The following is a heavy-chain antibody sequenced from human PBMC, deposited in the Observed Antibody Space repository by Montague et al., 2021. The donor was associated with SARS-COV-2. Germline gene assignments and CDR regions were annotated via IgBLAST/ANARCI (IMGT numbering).Heavy chain of an antibody. CDR3: AREDGWNWFDP. CDR1: RHSMNHST. D-gene: IGHD5-24*01. J-gene: IGHJ5*02. V-gene: IGHV4-59*12. CDR2: LFHTGTT. Sequence: SETLSLTCTVYRHSMNHSTRARIGKPHGRALDTNRSLFHTGTTNYKPSLETRVIISVDPAKDQFSLKMSSVTAADTAVYYCAREDGWNWFDPWGQGTLVIVSS.